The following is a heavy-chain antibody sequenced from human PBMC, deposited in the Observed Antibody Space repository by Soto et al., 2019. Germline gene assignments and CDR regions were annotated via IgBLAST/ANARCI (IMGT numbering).Heavy chain of an antibody. CDR3: ARRGGGVVLTATTPFDY. CDR1: SGSISTANW. CDR2: IYHSGST. D-gene: IGHD2-21*02. Sequence: QVPLQESGPRLVRPSGTLSLTCTVSSGSISTANWWSWVRQPPGRGLEWIGEIYHSGSTNYNLSLKSRVTLSVDKSKTQSPLRLSSVPAADTAMYYCARRGGGVVLTATTPFDYWGQGTLVTVSS. J-gene: IGHJ4*02. V-gene: IGHV4-4*02.